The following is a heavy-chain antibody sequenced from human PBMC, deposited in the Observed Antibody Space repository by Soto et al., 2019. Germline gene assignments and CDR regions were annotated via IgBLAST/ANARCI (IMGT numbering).Heavy chain of an antibody. CDR1: GFTFSSYG. CDR2: ISYDGSNK. V-gene: IGHV3-30*18. J-gene: IGHJ6*01. CDR3: AKEAKGCISTSGYSPHYYDYGMDV. Sequence: QVQLVESGGGVVQPGRSLRLSCAASGFTFSSYGMHWVRQAPGKGLEWVAVISYDGSNKYYADSVKGRFTISRDNSKNTLYLQMNSLRAEDTAVYYCAKEAKGCISTSGYSPHYYDYGMDVW. D-gene: IGHD2-2*01.